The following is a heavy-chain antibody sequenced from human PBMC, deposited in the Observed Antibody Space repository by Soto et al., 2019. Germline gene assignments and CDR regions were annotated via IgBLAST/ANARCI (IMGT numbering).Heavy chain of an antibody. CDR1: GYTFTSYG. CDR2: ISAYNGNT. V-gene: IGHV1-18*01. D-gene: IGHD5-18*01. Sequence: GASVKVSCKASGYTFTSYGISWVRQAPGQGLEWMGWISAYNGNTNYAQKLQGRVTMTTDTSTSTAYMELRSLRSDDTAVYYCARFRGYSHGGGYYYYGMDVWGQGTTVTVSS. CDR3: ARFRGYSHGGGYYYYGMDV. J-gene: IGHJ6*02.